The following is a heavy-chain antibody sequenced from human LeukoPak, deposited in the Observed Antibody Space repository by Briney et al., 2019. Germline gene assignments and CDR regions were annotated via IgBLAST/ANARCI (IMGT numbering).Heavy chain of an antibody. CDR1: GYTFTSYY. CDR2: MNPNSGNT. J-gene: IGHJ6*02. V-gene: IGHV1-8*02. Sequence: ASVKVSCKASGYTFTSYYMHWVRQAPGQGLEWMGWMNPNSGNTGYAQKFQGRVTMTRNTSVSTAYMELSSLRSEDTAVYYCARRDSSGYYANLYYYYYGMDVWGQGTTVTVSS. CDR3: ARRDSSGYYANLYYYYYGMDV. D-gene: IGHD3-22*01.